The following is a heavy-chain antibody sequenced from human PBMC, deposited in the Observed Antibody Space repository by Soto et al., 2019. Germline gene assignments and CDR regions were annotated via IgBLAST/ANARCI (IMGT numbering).Heavy chain of an antibody. CDR2: ISSSSSYI. CDR3: ARDYYDSSGYYVY. J-gene: IGHJ4*02. D-gene: IGHD3-22*01. V-gene: IGHV3-21*01. CDR1: GFTFSSYS. Sequence: EVQLVESGGGLVKPGGSLRLSCAAAGFTFSSYSMNWVRQAPGKGLEWVSSISSSSSYIYYADSVKGRFTISRDNAKNSLYLQMNSLRAEDTAVYYCARDYYDSSGYYVYWGQGTLVTVSS.